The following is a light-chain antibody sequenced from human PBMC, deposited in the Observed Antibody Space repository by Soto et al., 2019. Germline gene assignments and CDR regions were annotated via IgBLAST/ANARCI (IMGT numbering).Light chain of an antibody. Sequence: EIVLTQSPATLSLSPGERASLSCRASQSFGNSLAWYQHKPGQAPRLLIYDVSNRSTGIPARFSGSGSGTAFTITISSLEQEDFAVYYCQQCVIWPLFTFGPGTKVEIK. CDR3: QQCVIWPLFT. CDR2: DVS. CDR1: QSFGNS. J-gene: IGKJ3*01. V-gene: IGKV3-11*01.